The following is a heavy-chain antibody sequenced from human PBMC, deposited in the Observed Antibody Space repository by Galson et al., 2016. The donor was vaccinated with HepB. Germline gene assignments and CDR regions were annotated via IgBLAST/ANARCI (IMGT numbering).Heavy chain of an antibody. Sequence: SLRLSCAASGFTFSRYDMHWVRYVTGKGLEWVSAIGTAGDTYYPGSVKGRFTISRENAKNSLYLQMNSLRDEDTAVYYCARDGGGTGGYYYYAMDVWGQGTTVTVSS. CDR3: ARDGGGTGGYYYYAMDV. J-gene: IGHJ6*02. CDR2: IGTAGDT. CDR1: GFTFSRYD. D-gene: IGHD1-14*01. V-gene: IGHV3-13*01.